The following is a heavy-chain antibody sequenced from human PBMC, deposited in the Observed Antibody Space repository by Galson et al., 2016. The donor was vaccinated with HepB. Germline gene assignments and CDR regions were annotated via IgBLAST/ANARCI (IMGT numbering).Heavy chain of an antibody. CDR1: GFTFRTYS. V-gene: IGHV3-21*04. CDR3: ARDLPDHPFEYVDVFDI. Sequence: SLRLSCATSGFTFRTYSVNWVRQAPGKGLEWISYISRSGDSMLYAASVRGRFSISRDNAKKSLYLQMTNLSAEDTAVYFCARDLPDHPFEYVDVFDIWGQGTMVTVSS. CDR2: ISRSGDSM. D-gene: IGHD3-16*01. J-gene: IGHJ3*02.